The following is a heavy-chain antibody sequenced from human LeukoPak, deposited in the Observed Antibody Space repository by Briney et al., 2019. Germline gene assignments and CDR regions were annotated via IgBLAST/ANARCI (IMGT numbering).Heavy chain of an antibody. V-gene: IGHV3-23*01. CDR1: GFTFSTYA. Sequence: GGSLRLSCAASGFTFSTYAMTWVRQAPGKGLEWVSAISASGDSTHYADSVKGRFTISRDNSKNTLYLQMKSLRAEDTALYYCAKGSGTTYRYNWFDPWGREPWSPSPQ. CDR3: AKGSGTTYRYNWFDP. CDR2: ISASGDST. J-gene: IGHJ5*02. D-gene: IGHD1-26*01.